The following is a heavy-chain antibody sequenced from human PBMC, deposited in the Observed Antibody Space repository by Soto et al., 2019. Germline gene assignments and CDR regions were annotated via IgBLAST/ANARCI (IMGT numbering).Heavy chain of an antibody. CDR1: DFIISETW. Sequence: GGSLRLSCAASDFIISETWMNWVRQAPGKGPEWVGRIRSKTAGGTTDYAVPVKGRFTISRDDSKNTLYLQMNSLKTEDTAVYYCPTGLRIMITFGTVIEGIDYWGQGTLVTVSS. D-gene: IGHD3-16*02. CDR3: PTGLRIMITFGTVIEGIDY. J-gene: IGHJ4*02. CDR2: IRSKTAGGTT. V-gene: IGHV3-15*07.